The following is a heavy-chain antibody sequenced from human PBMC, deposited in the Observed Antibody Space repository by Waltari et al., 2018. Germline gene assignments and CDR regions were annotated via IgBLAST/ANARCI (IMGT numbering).Heavy chain of an antibody. CDR1: GGSFSGYY. V-gene: IGHV4-34*01. Sequence: QVQLQQWGAGLLKPSETLSLTCAVYGGSFSGYYWSWIRQPPGKGLEWIGEINHSGSTNYNPSLKSRVTISVDTSKNQFSLKLSSVTAADTAVYYCARRGDYYYYGMDVWGQGTTVTVSS. CDR2: INHSGST. D-gene: IGHD3-10*01. CDR3: ARRGDYYYYGMDV. J-gene: IGHJ6*02.